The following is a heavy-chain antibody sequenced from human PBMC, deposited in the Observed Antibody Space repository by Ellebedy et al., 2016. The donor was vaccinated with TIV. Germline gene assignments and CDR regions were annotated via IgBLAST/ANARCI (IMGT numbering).Heavy chain of an antibody. J-gene: IGHJ3*02. CDR3: ARETPNRAFDI. Sequence: GESLKISCAASGFTFSNSDMNWVRQAPGKGLEWVSSISSGSTYIYYRDSVKGRLTIYRDDAKNSLYLRMNSLRVEDTAVYYCARETPNRAFDIWGQGAMVTVSS. D-gene: IGHD4-23*01. V-gene: IGHV3-21*01. CDR1: GFTFSNSD. CDR2: ISSGSTYI.